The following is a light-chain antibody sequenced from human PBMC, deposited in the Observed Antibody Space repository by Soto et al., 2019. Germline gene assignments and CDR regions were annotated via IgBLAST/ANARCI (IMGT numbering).Light chain of an antibody. CDR3: QQYNNWPPKT. CDR1: QSVSSN. J-gene: IGKJ1*01. Sequence: EIVMTQSPATLSVSPGERATLSCRASQSVSSNLAWYQQKPGQPPRLLIYDASTRATAIPARFSGSGSGTEFTLTISSLQSEDLAVYYCQQYNNWPPKTFGQGTKVEIK. V-gene: IGKV3-15*01. CDR2: DAS.